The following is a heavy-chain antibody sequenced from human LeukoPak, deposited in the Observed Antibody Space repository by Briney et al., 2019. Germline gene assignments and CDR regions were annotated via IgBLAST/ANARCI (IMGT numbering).Heavy chain of an antibody. CDR1: GGSISSYY. J-gene: IGHJ4*02. Sequence: SETLSLTCTVSGGSISSYYWSWIRQPPVKGLEWIGYIYYSGSTNYNPSLKSRVTISVDTSKNQFSLKLSSVTAADTAVYYCARSDYSNPGYFDYWGQGTLVTVSS. CDR2: IYYSGST. CDR3: ARSDYSNPGYFDY. V-gene: IGHV4-59*01. D-gene: IGHD4-4*01.